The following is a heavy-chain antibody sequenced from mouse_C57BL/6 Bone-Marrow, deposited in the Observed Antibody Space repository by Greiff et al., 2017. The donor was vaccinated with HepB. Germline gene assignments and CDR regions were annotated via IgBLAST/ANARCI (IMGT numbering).Heavy chain of an antibody. D-gene: IGHD1-1*01. J-gene: IGHJ2*01. Sequence: VQLVESGPGLVAPSQSLSITCTVSGFSLTSYAISWVRQPPGKGLEWLGVIWTGGGTNYNSALKSRLSISKDNSKSQVFLKRNSLQTDDTARYYCARNPHGSSPYYFDYWGQGTTLTVSS. CDR1: GFSLTSYA. V-gene: IGHV2-9-1*01. CDR3: ARNPHGSSPYYFDY. CDR2: IWTGGGT.